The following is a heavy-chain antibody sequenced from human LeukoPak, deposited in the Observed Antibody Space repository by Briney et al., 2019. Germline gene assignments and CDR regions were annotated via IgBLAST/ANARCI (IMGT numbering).Heavy chain of an antibody. CDR2: IGGSGGST. Sequence: GGSLRLSCSVSGFTFTNYAVSWVRQAPGKGLEWGSGIGGSGGSTYYADSVKGRFTISRDNSKNTLYLQMNSLRVEDTAIYYCAKRTDSSGNRGGAFDIWGQGTMVTVSS. D-gene: IGHD3-22*01. CDR3: AKRTDSSGNRGGAFDI. J-gene: IGHJ3*02. CDR1: GFTFTNYA. V-gene: IGHV3-23*01.